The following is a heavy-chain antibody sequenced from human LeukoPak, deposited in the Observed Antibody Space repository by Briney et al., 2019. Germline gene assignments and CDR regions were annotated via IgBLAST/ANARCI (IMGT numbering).Heavy chain of an antibody. CDR3: AKKKPSFGYSYGFDY. D-gene: IGHD5-18*01. CDR1: GFTFSTYN. J-gene: IGHJ4*02. Sequence: GSLRLSCAASGFTFSTYNMNWVRQAPGKGLEWVSSISSSSDYIYYADSVKGRFTISRDNSKNTLYLQMNSLRAEDTAVYYCAKKKPSFGYSYGFDYWGQGTLVTVSS. V-gene: IGHV3-21*04. CDR2: ISSSSDYI.